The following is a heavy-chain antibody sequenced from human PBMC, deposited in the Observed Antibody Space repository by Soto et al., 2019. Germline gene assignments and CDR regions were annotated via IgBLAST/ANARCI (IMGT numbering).Heavy chain of an antibody. CDR2: ISGSGGST. CDR3: AAGISSIAARPSYFDY. Sequence: LRLSCAASGFTFSGYAMSWVRQAPGKGLEWVSAISGSGGSTYYADSVKGRFTISRDNSKNTLYLQMNSLRAEDTAVYYCAAGISSIAARPSYFDYWGQGTLVTVS. D-gene: IGHD6-6*01. V-gene: IGHV3-23*01. CDR1: GFTFSGYA. J-gene: IGHJ4*02.